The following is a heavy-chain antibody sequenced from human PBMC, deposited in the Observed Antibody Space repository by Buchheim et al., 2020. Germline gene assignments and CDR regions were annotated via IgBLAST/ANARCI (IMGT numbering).Heavy chain of an antibody. CDR1: GFTFSSYG. J-gene: IGHJ6*02. D-gene: IGHD1-26*01. CDR2: ISYDGSNK. V-gene: IGHV3-30*18. Sequence: QVQLVESGGGVVQPGRSLRLSCAASGFTFSSYGMHWVRQAPGKGLEWVAVISYDGSNKYYADSVKGRFTISRDNSKYTLYLQMNSLRAEDTAVYYCAKDRVGSGSSPFYYYYGMDVWGQGTT. CDR3: AKDRVGSGSSPFYYYYGMDV.